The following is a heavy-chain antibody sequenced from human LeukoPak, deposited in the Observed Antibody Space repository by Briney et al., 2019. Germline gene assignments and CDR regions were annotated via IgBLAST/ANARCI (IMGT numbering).Heavy chain of an antibody. CDR2: IRTDGTI. J-gene: IGHJ3*02. D-gene: IGHD3-9*01. V-gene: IGHV3-48*02. CDR3: ARDNIWAFDI. CDR1: GFTSFSFP. Sequence: GGSLRLSCAASGFTSFSFPMNWVRQAPGKGLEWVSHIRTDGTITYADSVKGRFTISRDDAKTSVYLQMNSLRDEDTAIYYCARDNIWAFDIWGQGTMVTVSS.